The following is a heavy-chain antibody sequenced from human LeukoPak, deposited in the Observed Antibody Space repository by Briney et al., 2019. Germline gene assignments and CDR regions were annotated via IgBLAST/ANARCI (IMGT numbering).Heavy chain of an antibody. Sequence: SETLSLTCAVYGGSFSVYYWSWIRQPPGKGLEWIGEINHSGSTNYNPSLKSRVTISVDTSKNQFSLKLSSVTAADTAVYYCARGPVAPKTGAHNWFDPWGQGTLVTVSS. V-gene: IGHV4-34*01. D-gene: IGHD3-10*01. J-gene: IGHJ5*02. CDR1: GGSFSVYY. CDR2: INHSGST. CDR3: ARGPVAPKTGAHNWFDP.